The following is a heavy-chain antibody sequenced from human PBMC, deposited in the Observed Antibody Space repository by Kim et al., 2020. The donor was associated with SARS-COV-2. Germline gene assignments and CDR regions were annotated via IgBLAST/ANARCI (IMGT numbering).Heavy chain of an antibody. CDR3: ARDVTYCDSSGSTLFSLFDY. CDR2: IYYSGST. CDR1: GGSISSGGYY. V-gene: IGHV4-31*03. D-gene: IGHD3-22*01. Sequence: SETLSLTCTVSGGSISSGGYYWSWIRQHPGKGLEWIGYIYYSGSTYYNPSLKSRVTISVDTSKNQFSLKLSSVTAADTAVYYCARDVTYCDSSGSTLFSLFDYWGQGTLVTVSS. J-gene: IGHJ4*02.